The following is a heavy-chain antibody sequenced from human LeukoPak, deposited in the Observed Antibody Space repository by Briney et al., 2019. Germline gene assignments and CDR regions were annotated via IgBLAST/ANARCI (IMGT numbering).Heavy chain of an antibody. CDR1: GFTFDDYA. V-gene: IGHV3-9*01. D-gene: IGHD6-19*01. CDR3: AKGTQYSSGPYDY. CDR2: ISWNSGSI. J-gene: IGHJ4*02. Sequence: GGSLRLSCAASGFTFDDYAMHWVRQAPGKGLEWVSGISWNSGSIGYANSVKGRFTISRDNAKNSLYLQMNSLRAEDTALYYCAKGTQYSSGPYDYWGQGTLVTVSS.